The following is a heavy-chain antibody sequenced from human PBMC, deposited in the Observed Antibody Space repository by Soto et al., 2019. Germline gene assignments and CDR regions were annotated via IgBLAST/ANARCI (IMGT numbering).Heavy chain of an antibody. V-gene: IGHV4-30-4*01. CDR3: ARSQVTVAVQGL. J-gene: IGHJ4*02. D-gene: IGHD2-21*02. CDR2: IHYTGST. Sequence: PSETLSLTCTVSGDSIDSASYYWSWVRQPPGKGLQWIGYIHYTGSTFYNPSLKSRVTFSVDTSKNQFSLNLTSVTAADTAMYYCARSQVTVAVQGLWGQGTLVTVSS. CDR1: GDSIDSASYY.